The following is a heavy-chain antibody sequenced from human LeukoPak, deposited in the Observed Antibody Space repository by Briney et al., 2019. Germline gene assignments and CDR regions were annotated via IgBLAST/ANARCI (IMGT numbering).Heavy chain of an antibody. CDR1: GFTFSSYG. Sequence: GGSLRLSCAASGFTFSSYGMHWVRQAPGKGLEWVAFIRYDGSNKYYADSVKGRFTISRDNSKNTLYLQMNSLRAEDTAVYYCAKYCSGGSCYSIGDYWGQGTLVTVSS. CDR2: IRYDGSNK. V-gene: IGHV3-30*02. J-gene: IGHJ4*02. CDR3: AKYCSGGSCYSIGDY. D-gene: IGHD2-15*01.